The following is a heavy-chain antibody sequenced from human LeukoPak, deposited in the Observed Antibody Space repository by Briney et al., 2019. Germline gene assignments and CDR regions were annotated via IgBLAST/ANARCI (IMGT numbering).Heavy chain of an antibody. D-gene: IGHD2-2*01. CDR1: GFIFSTYG. CDR3: AKDQQLQPFHY. Sequence: GGSLRLSCTASGFIFSTYGMHWFRQAPGKGLEWVAFYADSVKGRFTISRDNSKNTLYLQMNSLRAEDTSVYYCAKDQQLQPFHYWGQGTLVTVSS. J-gene: IGHJ4*02. V-gene: IGHV3-30*02.